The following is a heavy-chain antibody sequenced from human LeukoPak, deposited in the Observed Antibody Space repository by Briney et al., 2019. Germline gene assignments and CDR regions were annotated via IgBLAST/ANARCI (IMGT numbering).Heavy chain of an antibody. CDR2: ISVNGRTT. CDR1: GFTFSNYT. CDR3: ARVFGGTYGGDY. D-gene: IGHD1-26*01. V-gene: IGHV3-23*01. J-gene: IGHJ4*02. Sequence: PGGSLRLSCAASGFTFSNYTMNWVRQAPGKGLEWVSSISVNGRTTYYADSVKGRFTISRDSSKNTLYLQMNSLRAEDTAIYFCARVFGGTYGGDYWGQGTLVTVSS.